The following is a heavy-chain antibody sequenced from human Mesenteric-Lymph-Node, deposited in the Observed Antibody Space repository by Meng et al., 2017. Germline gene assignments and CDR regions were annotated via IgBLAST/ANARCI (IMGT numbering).Heavy chain of an antibody. CDR2: ISHDGIKN. CDR1: GFTFNRYG. CDR3: TRGHLFNWNFIDI. D-gene: IGHD1-7*01. J-gene: IGHJ4*02. Sequence: VQLVESGGGVVQPGKSLTLSCAGSGFTFNRYGLHWGRQAPGKGLEWVAVISHDGIKNYYADSVKGRFTISRDNSRNTVSLQMDSLRVEDTAMYYCTRGHLFNWNFIDIWGQGTLVTVS. V-gene: IGHV3-30-3*01.